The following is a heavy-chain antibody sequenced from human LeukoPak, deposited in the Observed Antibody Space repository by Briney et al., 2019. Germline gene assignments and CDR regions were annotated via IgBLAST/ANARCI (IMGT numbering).Heavy chain of an antibody. CDR3: ASSYYYDSSGYYFDY. J-gene: IGHJ4*02. V-gene: IGHV4-59*08. D-gene: IGHD3-22*01. CDR2: IYYSGST. Sequence: SETLSLTCTVSGGSISSYYWSWIRQPPGKGLEWIGYIYYSGSTNYNPSLKSRVTISVDTSKNQFSLKLSSVTAADTAVYYRASSYYYDSSGYYFDYWGQGTLVTVSS. CDR1: GGSISSYY.